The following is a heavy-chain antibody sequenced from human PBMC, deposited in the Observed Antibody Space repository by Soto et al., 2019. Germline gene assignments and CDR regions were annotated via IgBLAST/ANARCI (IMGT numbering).Heavy chain of an antibody. J-gene: IGHJ4*02. V-gene: IGHV4-31*11. CDR1: HGSMTSGGYY. D-gene: IGHD1-26*01. CDR3: ARARDQYGGHFDY. Sequence: QVQLQESGPGLVKPSQTLSLTCAVSHGSMTSGGYYWSWIRQLPGKGLEWIGQIYHTGNTYYNPSPKNRVSLSVATPKPKFAVTLSSVTAADTAIHFCARARDQYGGHFDYWGQGIHVTVSS. CDR2: IYHTGNT.